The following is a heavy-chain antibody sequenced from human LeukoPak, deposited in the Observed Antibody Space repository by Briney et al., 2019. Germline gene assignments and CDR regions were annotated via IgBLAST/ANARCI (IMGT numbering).Heavy chain of an antibody. CDR2: ISWNSGSI. Sequence: PGGSLRLSCAASGFTFYNYAMLWVRRAPGKGVGWVSGISWNSGSIGYADSVKGRFTISRDNAKNSLYLQMNSLRAEDTALYYCAKDKGPWGSSLDYWGQGTLVTVSS. D-gene: IGHD6-6*01. CDR3: AKDKGPWGSSLDY. J-gene: IGHJ4*02. V-gene: IGHV3-9*01. CDR1: GFTFYNYA.